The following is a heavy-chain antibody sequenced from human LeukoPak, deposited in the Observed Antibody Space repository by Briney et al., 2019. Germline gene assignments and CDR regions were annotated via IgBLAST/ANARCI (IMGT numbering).Heavy chain of an antibody. CDR2: ISAYNGDT. D-gene: IGHD4-17*01. Sequence: GASVKVSCKTSGYTFTNYAITWVRQAPGQGLEWKGWISAYNGDTDYAQNLQGRVTMTTDTSTSTAYMELRSLRSDDTAVYYCARDGTVNRSFDYWGQGTLVTVSS. J-gene: IGHJ4*02. CDR3: ARDGTVNRSFDY. V-gene: IGHV1-18*01. CDR1: GYTFTNYA.